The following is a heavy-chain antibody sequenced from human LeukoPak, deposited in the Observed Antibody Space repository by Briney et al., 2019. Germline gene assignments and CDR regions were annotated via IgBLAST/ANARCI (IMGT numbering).Heavy chain of an antibody. J-gene: IGHJ4*02. CDR1: GGSISSYY. D-gene: IGHD3-10*01. V-gene: IGHV4-59*12. CDR3: ARDGPPYYGSGSYPHY. Sequence: SETLSLTCTVSGGSISSYYWSWIRQPPGKGLEWIGSIYYSGSTYYNPSLKSRVTISVDTSKNQFSLKLSSVTAADTAVYYCARDGPPYYGSGSYPHYWGQGTLVTVSS. CDR2: IYYSGST.